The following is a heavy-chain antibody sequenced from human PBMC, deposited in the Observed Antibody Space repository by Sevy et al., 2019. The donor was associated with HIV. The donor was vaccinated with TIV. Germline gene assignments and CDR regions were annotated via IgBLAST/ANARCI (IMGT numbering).Heavy chain of an antibody. CDR1: GFTFSSYS. Sequence: GGSLRLSCAASGFTFSSYSMNWVRHAPGKGLEWVSSISSSSYIYYADSVKGRFTISRDNAKNSLYLQMNSLRAEDTAVYYCARDPRTAAAGTRYFDYWGQGTLVTVSS. D-gene: IGHD6-13*01. J-gene: IGHJ4*02. V-gene: IGHV3-21*01. CDR3: ARDPRTAAAGTRYFDY. CDR2: ISSSSYI.